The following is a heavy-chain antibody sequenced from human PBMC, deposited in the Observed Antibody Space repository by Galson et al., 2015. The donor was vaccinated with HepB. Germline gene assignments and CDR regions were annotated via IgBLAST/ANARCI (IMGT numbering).Heavy chain of an antibody. Sequence: SVKVSCKASGYTFTSYAMHWVRQAPGQRLEWMGWINAGNGNTKYSQKFQGRVTITRDTSASTAYMELSSLRSEDTAVYYCARSGGSYKEGRAFDIWGQGTMVTVSS. D-gene: IGHD1-26*01. CDR3: ARSGGSYKEGRAFDI. CDR1: GYTFTSYA. V-gene: IGHV1-3*01. CDR2: INAGNGNT. J-gene: IGHJ3*02.